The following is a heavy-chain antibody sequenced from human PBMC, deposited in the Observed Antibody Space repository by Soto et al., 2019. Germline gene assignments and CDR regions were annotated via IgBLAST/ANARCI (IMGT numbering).Heavy chain of an antibody. D-gene: IGHD3-3*01. V-gene: IGHV3-21*01. Sequence: GSLRLSCAASGFTFSSYSMNWVRQAPGKGLEWVSSISSSSSYIYYADSVKGRFTISRDNAKNSLYLQMNSLRAEDTAVYYCARASPLGSTIFGVVNGPLDYWGQGTLVTVSS. CDR3: ARASPLGSTIFGVVNGPLDY. J-gene: IGHJ4*02. CDR1: GFTFSSYS. CDR2: ISSSSSYI.